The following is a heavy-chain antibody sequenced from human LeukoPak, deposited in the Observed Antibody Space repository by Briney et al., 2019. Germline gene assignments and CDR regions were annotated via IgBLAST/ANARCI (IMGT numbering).Heavy chain of an antibody. J-gene: IGHJ4*02. Sequence: GGSLRLSCAASGFTFNTYNMNWVRQAPGKGLEWVSSISTSSGHIYYADSVKGRFTISRDNAKNSLYLQMNSLRAEDTAVYYCAPDTIFGAYWDQGTLVTVSS. CDR1: GFTFNTYN. CDR2: ISTSSGHI. CDR3: APDTIFGAY. V-gene: IGHV3-21*01. D-gene: IGHD3-3*01.